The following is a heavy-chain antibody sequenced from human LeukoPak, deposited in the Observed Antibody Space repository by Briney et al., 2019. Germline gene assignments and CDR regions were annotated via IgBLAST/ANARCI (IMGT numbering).Heavy chain of an antibody. J-gene: IGHJ6*03. V-gene: IGHV4-61*02. CDR3: AREIPIRGVTDNYDYYYMDV. D-gene: IGHD3-10*01. Sequence: PSETLSLTCTVSGGSISSGSYYWSWIRQPAGKGLEWIGRIYTSGSTNYNPSLKSRVTISVDTSKNQFSLKLSSVTAADTAVYYCAREIPIRGVTDNYDYYYMDVWGKGTTVTISS. CDR2: IYTSGST. CDR1: GGSISSGSYY.